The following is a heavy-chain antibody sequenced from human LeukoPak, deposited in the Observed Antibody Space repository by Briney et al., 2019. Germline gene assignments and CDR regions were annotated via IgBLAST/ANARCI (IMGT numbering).Heavy chain of an antibody. CDR3: TTDYYDTSGYSSYY. Sequence: GGSLRLSCAVSGFTFSKAWMSWVRQAPGKGLEWVGRIKSKTDGGTTDYAGPVKGRFTISRDDSKNTLYLQMSSLETEDTAVYYCTTDYYDTSGYSSYYWGQGTLVTVPS. D-gene: IGHD3-22*01. CDR2: IKSKTDGGTT. V-gene: IGHV3-15*01. CDR1: GFTFSKAW. J-gene: IGHJ4*02.